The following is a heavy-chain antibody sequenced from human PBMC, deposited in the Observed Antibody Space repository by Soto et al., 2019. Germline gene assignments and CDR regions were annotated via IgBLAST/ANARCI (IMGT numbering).Heavy chain of an antibody. V-gene: IGHV1-18*04. CDR2: ISAYNGNT. CDR1: GYTFTSYG. Sequence: QVQLVQSGAEVKKPGASVKVSCKASGYTFTSYGISWVRQAPGQGLEWMGWISAYNGNTNYAQKLQGRVTMTTDTSTSTAYMELRSLRSDDTAVYYCARAERGGIAARPVGMDGWGQGTTVTVSS. J-gene: IGHJ6*02. D-gene: IGHD6-6*01. CDR3: ARAERGGIAARPVGMDG.